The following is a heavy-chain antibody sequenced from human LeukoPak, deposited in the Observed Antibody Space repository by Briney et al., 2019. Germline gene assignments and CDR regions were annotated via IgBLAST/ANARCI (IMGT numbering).Heavy chain of an antibody. Sequence: GRSLRLSCAASGFTFSSYSIHWVRQAPGKGLEWVAVISYDGSNKYYADSVKGRFTISRDNSKNTLYLQMNSLRAEDTAVYYCAKDTIFGVVIIPSYFDYWGQGTLVTVSS. V-gene: IGHV3-30*18. D-gene: IGHD3-3*01. CDR3: AKDTIFGVVIIPSYFDY. J-gene: IGHJ4*02. CDR2: ISYDGSNK. CDR1: GFTFSSYS.